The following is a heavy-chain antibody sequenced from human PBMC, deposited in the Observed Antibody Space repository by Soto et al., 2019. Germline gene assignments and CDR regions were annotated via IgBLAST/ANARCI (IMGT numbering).Heavy chain of an antibody. CDR3: ARDAGRQGYT. V-gene: IGHV3-7*01. CDR1: GIPFSTSW. D-gene: IGHD5-12*01. J-gene: IGHJ5*02. CDR2: IKEDGSKQ. Sequence: SLRLSCAASGIPFSTSWMTWVRQAPGKGLEWVANIKEDGSKQYYVDSVKGRFTISRDNAKNSLYLQMNSLRAEDTAVYYCARDAGRQGYTWXQG.